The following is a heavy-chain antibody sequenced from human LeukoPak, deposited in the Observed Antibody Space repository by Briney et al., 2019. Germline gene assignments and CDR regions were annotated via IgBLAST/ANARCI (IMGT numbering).Heavy chain of an antibody. Sequence: PGGSLRLSCAASGFNSRGYTMTWVRQAPGKGLEWVSSISSSGSSKYYAESVKGRFTISRDNARNSLFLQMDSLRAEDTALYYCAPYYYGSGSYSYGMDVWGQGTTVTVSS. CDR2: ISSSGSSK. V-gene: IGHV3-21*01. CDR1: GFNSRGYT. CDR3: APYYYGSGSYSYGMDV. J-gene: IGHJ6*02. D-gene: IGHD3-10*01.